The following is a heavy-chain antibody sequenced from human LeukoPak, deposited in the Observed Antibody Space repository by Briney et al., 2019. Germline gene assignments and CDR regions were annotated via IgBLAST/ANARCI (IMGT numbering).Heavy chain of an antibody. CDR1: GGTFSSYA. CDR3: ATFIPHFYDSSGYYVSAFDI. Sequence: SVKVSCKASGGTFSSYAISWVRQAPGQGLEWMGGIIPIFGTANYAQKFQGRVTITADESTSTAYMELSSLRSEDTAVYYCATFIPHFYDSSGYYVSAFDIWGQGTMVTVSS. D-gene: IGHD3-22*01. J-gene: IGHJ3*02. CDR2: IIPIFGTA. V-gene: IGHV1-69*13.